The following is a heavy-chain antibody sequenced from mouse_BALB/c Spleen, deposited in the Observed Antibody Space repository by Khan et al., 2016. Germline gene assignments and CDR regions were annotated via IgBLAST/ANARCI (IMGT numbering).Heavy chain of an antibody. Sequence: EVQLQESGPGLVKPSQSLSLTCTVTGYSITSDYAWNWIRQFPGNKLEWMGYISYSGSTSYNPSLKSRISITRDTSKNQFFLQLNSVTTEDTATYYCARSRGNYLDYWGQGTTLTGSS. V-gene: IGHV3-2*02. CDR2: ISYSGST. CDR1: GYSITSDYA. CDR3: ARSRGNYLDY. J-gene: IGHJ2*01.